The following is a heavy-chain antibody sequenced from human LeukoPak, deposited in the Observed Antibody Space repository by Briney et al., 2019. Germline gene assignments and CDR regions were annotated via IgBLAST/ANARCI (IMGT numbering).Heavy chain of an antibody. D-gene: IGHD4/OR15-4a*01. CDR1: GFTFSSYA. V-gene: IGHV3-30-3*01. Sequence: GGSLRLSCAAPGFTFSSYAMHWVRQAPGKGLEWVAVISYDGSNKYYADSVKGRFTISRDNPKNTLYLQMNSLRAEDTAVYYCAKDDYGNWGQGTLVTVSS. CDR2: ISYDGSNK. J-gene: IGHJ4*02. CDR3: AKDDYGN.